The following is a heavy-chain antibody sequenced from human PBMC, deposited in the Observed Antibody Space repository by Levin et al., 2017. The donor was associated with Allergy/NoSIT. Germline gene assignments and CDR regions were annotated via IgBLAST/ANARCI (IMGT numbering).Heavy chain of an antibody. CDR1: GGSISSYY. D-gene: IGHD2-2*01. CDR2: IYYSGST. Sequence: SQTLSLTCTVSGGSISSYYWSWIRQPPGKGLEWIGYIYYSGSTNYNPSLKSRVTISVDTSKNQFSLKLSSVTAADTAVYYCARVPLVVVPAAVSIRGYYYYYYGMDVWGQGTTVTVSS. CDR3: ARVPLVVVPAAVSIRGYYYYYYGMDV. J-gene: IGHJ6*02. V-gene: IGHV4-59*01.